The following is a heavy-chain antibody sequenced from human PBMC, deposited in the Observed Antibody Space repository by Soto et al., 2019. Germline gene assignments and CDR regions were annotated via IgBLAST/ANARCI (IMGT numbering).Heavy chain of an antibody. CDR3: ARGHGRFEWELFSWFDP. J-gene: IGHJ5*02. CDR1: GFTFSSYA. V-gene: IGHV3-30-3*01. Sequence: HPGGSLRLSCAASGFTFSSYAMHWVRQAPGKGLEWVAVISYDGSNKYYADSVKGRFTISRDNSKNTLYLQMNSLRAEDTAVYYCARGHGRFEWELFSWFDPWGQGTLVTSPQ. CDR2: ISYDGSNK. D-gene: IGHD1-26*01.